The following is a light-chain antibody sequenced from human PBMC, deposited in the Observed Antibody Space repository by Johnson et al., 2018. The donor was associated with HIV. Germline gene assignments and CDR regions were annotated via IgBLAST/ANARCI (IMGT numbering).Light chain of an antibody. CDR3: GTWDSSLSAGV. J-gene: IGLJ1*01. Sequence: QSILTQPPSMSAAPGQKVTISCSGSSSNIGHNYVSWYQQVPGTAPKLLIYDNNKRPSGNPDRFSGSKSGTSATLGITGLQTGDEADYYCGTWDSSLSAGVFGTGTKVTVL. CDR1: SSNIGHNY. V-gene: IGLV1-51*01. CDR2: DNN.